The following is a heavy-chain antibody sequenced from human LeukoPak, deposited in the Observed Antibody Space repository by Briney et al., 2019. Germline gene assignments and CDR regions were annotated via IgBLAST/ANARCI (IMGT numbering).Heavy chain of an antibody. CDR1: GYTFTSYG. CDR3: ARVGLDIVVVSAAWFDP. Sequence: ASVKVSCKASGYTFTSYGISWVRQAPGQGLEWMGWISAYNGNTNYAQKLQGRVTMTTDTPTSTAYMELRSLRSDDTAVYYCARVGLDIVVVSAAWFDPWGQGTLVTVSS. D-gene: IGHD2-2*03. V-gene: IGHV1-18*01. CDR2: ISAYNGNT. J-gene: IGHJ5*02.